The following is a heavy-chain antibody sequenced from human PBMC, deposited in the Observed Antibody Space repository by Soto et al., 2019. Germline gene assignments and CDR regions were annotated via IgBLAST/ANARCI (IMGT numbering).Heavy chain of an antibody. CDR2: IYYSGST. CDR1: GGSISRSSYY. Sequence: PSETLSLTCTVSGGSISRSSYYWGWIRQPPGKGLEWIGSIYYSGSTYYNPSLKSRVTISVDTSKNHFSLKLSSVTAADTAVYYCASQDSYFYGMDVWGQGTTVTVSS. J-gene: IGHJ6*02. V-gene: IGHV4-39*02. CDR3: ASQDSYFYGMDV.